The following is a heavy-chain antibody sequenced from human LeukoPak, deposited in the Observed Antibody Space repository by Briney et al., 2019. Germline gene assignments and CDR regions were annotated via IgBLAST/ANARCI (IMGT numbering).Heavy chain of an antibody. V-gene: IGHV3-33*01. CDR2: IWYDGSK. J-gene: IGHJ4*02. CDR3: ASLIAEPFDY. Sequence: GGSLRLSCAASAFTFSSYDMHWVRQAPGKGLEWVAVIWYDGSKYYADSVKGRFTISRDNSKNTLYLQMNSLRGEDTAVYYCASLIAEPFDYWGQGTLVTVSS. CDR1: AFTFSSYD. D-gene: IGHD6-13*01.